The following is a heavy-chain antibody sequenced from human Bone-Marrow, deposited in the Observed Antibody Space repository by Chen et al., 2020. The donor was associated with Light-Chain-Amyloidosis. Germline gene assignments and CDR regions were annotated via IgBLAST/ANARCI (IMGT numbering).Heavy chain of an antibody. J-gene: IGHJ4*02. Sequence: EVQLEQSGPEVKKPGESLKISCKGSGYTFPNYWIGWVRQMPGKGLEWMGVIYPDDSDARYRPSFEGQVTISAHKSITTAYLQWRSLKASDTAMYYCARRRDGYNFDYWGQGTLVTVSS. CDR1: GYTFPNYW. D-gene: IGHD5-12*01. CDR3: ARRRDGYNFDY. V-gene: IGHV5-51*01. CDR2: IYPDDSDA.